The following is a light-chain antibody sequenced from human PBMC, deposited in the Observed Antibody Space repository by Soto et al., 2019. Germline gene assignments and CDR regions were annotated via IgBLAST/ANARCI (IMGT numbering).Light chain of an antibody. CDR2: DND. Sequence: QSVLTQPPSVSAAPGQQVSISCSGSSTNIGNGHLSWYQHLPGTAPKLLIYDNDKRPSGIPDRFSGSKSDTAATLGITGLQTGDEADYYCETWDSSLRTVLFGGGTKVTVL. J-gene: IGLJ2*01. CDR3: ETWDSSLRTVL. CDR1: STNIGNGH. V-gene: IGLV1-51*01.